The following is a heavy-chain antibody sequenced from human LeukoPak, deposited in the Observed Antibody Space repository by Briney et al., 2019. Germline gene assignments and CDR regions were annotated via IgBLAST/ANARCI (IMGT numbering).Heavy chain of an antibody. CDR1: GFIFSSYS. V-gene: IGHV3-7*01. CDR3: ARSKIDY. Sequence: GGSLRLSCAASGFIFSSYSMNWVRQAPGKGLEWVANINEDGSEKYYADSVEGRFTISRDNAKNSLDLQMSSLRADDTALYYCARSKIDYWGQGTLVTVSS. CDR2: INEDGSEK. J-gene: IGHJ4*02. D-gene: IGHD4-11*01.